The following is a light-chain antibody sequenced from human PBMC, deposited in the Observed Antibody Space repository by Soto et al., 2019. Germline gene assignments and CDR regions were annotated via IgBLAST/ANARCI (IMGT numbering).Light chain of an antibody. CDR2: EVN. Sequence: QSVLTQPPSASGSPGQSVTISCTGTSSDVGAYNYVSWYQHHPGKAPQLIIYEVNKRPSGVSDRFSGSKSGDTAFLTVSGLQAEDESNFYCSSYAGMGISWVFGGGTKATVL. V-gene: IGLV2-8*01. CDR1: SSDVGAYNY. CDR3: SSYAGMGISWV. J-gene: IGLJ3*02.